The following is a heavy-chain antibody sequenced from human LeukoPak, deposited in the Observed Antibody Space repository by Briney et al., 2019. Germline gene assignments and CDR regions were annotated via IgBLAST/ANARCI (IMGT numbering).Heavy chain of an antibody. CDR2: ISAYNGNT. CDR3: ARGVDYYDSSAGPLHPFDY. V-gene: IGHV1-18*01. J-gene: IGHJ4*02. CDR1: GYTFTSYG. D-gene: IGHD3-22*01. Sequence: ASVKVSCKASGYTFTSYGISWVRQAPVQGLEWMGWISAYNGNTNYAQKLQGRVTMTTDTSTSTAYMELRSLRSDDTAVYYCARGVDYYDSSAGPLHPFDYWGQGTLVTVSS.